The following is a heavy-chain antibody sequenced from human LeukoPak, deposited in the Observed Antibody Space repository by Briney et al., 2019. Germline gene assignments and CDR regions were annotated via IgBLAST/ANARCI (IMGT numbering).Heavy chain of an antibody. CDR3: AKSTDYDFWSGFDY. CDR2: ISGSGGST. Sequence: PGRSLRLSCAASGFTFSSYAMSWVRQAPGKGLEWVSAISGSGGSTYYADSVKGRFTISRDNSKNTLYLQMNSLRAEDTAVYYCAKSTDYDFWSGFDYWGQGTLVTVSS. D-gene: IGHD3-3*01. V-gene: IGHV3-23*01. CDR1: GFTFSSYA. J-gene: IGHJ4*02.